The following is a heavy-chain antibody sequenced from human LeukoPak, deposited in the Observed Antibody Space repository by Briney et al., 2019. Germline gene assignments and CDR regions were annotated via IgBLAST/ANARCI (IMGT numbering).Heavy chain of an antibody. CDR1: GFTFSSYA. J-gene: IGHJ6*04. CDR2: ISGSGGST. D-gene: IGHD2-15*01. V-gene: IGHV3-23*01. Sequence: GGSLRLSCAASGFTFSSYAMSWVRQAPGKGLEWVSAISGSGGSTYYADSVKGRFTISRDNAKNSLYLQMNSLRAEDTAVYYCAELGTPIIGGVWGKGTTVTISS. CDR3: AELGTPIIGGV.